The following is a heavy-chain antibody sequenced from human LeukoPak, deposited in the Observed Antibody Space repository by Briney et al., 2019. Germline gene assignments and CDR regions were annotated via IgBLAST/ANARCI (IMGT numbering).Heavy chain of an antibody. CDR2: INTDGTVT. V-gene: IGHV3-74*01. D-gene: IGHD6-19*01. J-gene: IGHJ4*02. CDR1: GFTFSKYW. Sequence: GGSLRLSCAASGFTFSKYWMLWVRHAPGKGLERVSRINTDGTVTNYADSVKGRFTISRDNADNTMFLQMNSVRDEDTAVYYCATKQWLAPPPDSWGQGTPVTVSS. CDR3: ATKQWLAPPPDS.